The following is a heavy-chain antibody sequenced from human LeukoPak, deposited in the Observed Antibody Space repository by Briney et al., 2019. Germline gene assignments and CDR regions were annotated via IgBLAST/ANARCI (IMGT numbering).Heavy chain of an antibody. Sequence: GGSLRLSCAASGFTFSSYGMHWVRQAPGKGLEWVAVISYDGSNKYYVDSVKGRFTISRDNSKNTLYLQMNSLRAEDTAVYYCAKDPGRFVVVPAAIDYWGRGTLVTVSS. CDR2: ISYDGSNK. J-gene: IGHJ4*02. D-gene: IGHD2-2*02. CDR3: AKDPGRFVVVPAAIDY. V-gene: IGHV3-30*18. CDR1: GFTFSSYG.